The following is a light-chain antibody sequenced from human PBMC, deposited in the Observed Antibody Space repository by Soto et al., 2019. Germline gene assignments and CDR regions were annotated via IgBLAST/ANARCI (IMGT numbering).Light chain of an antibody. J-gene: IGKJ4*01. Sequence: EVVLTQSPAILSLSPGERATLSCRASQSIGSTLAWYQQRSGQAPRLLIYDASSRATGIPGRISGSGSGTDFTLTISSLEVEDFAVYYCQHRGNGPAFGGGTKVEIK. V-gene: IGKV3-11*01. CDR3: QHRGNGPA. CDR2: DAS. CDR1: QSIGST.